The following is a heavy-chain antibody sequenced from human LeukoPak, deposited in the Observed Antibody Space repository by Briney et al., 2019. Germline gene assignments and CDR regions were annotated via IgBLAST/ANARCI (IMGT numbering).Heavy chain of an antibody. CDR1: TFGDYA. J-gene: IGHJ3*02. Sequence: TFGDYAMCWIRQPPGKGLEWIGYIYYSGSTYYNPSLKSRVTISVDTSKNQFSLKLSSVTAADTAVYYCARDRRGTGLDAFDIWGQGTMVTVSS. CDR2: IYYSGST. V-gene: IGHV4-30-4*08. CDR3: ARDRRGTGLDAFDI. D-gene: IGHD1-7*01.